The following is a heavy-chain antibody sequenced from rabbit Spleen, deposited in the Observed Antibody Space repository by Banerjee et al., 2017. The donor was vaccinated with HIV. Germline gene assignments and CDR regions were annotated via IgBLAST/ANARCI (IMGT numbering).Heavy chain of an antibody. CDR2: IYAAKGST. D-gene: IGHD4-1*01. CDR1: GIDFTKYY. Sequence: QDQLEESGGGLVQPGGSLTLSCKASGIDFTKYYITWVRQAPGKGLEWIGIIYAAKGSTDYASWVNGRFTISSDNAQSTVDLKMTSLTAADTATYFCARAIVPWLGLTRLDLWGPGTLVTVS. CDR3: ARAIVPWLGLTRLDL. V-gene: IGHV1S43*01. J-gene: IGHJ3*01.